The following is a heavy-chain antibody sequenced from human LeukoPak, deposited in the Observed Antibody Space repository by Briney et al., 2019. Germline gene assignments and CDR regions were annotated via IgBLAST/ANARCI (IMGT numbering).Heavy chain of an antibody. Sequence: ASVKVSCKASGYTFTSDDINWVRQATGQGPEWMGWMNPNSGNTGYAQNFQGRVTMTRDTSISTAYMEPSNLRSEDTAVYYCARGRNSWYNYWGQGTLVTVSS. J-gene: IGHJ4*02. V-gene: IGHV1-8*01. CDR1: GYTFTSDD. CDR3: ARGRNSWYNY. CDR2: MNPNSGNT. D-gene: IGHD6-13*01.